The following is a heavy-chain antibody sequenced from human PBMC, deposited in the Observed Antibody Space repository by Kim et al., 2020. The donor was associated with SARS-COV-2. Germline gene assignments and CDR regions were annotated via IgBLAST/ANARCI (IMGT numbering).Heavy chain of an antibody. Sequence: SVKVSCKASGGTFSSYAISWVRQAPGQGLEWMGGIIPIFGTANYAQKFQGRVTITADESTSTAYMELSSLRSEDTAVYYCASYVDTAMASYYYGMDVWGQGTTVTVSS. CDR3: ASYVDTAMASYYYGMDV. D-gene: IGHD5-18*01. CDR1: GGTFSSYA. V-gene: IGHV1-69*13. CDR2: IIPIFGTA. J-gene: IGHJ6*02.